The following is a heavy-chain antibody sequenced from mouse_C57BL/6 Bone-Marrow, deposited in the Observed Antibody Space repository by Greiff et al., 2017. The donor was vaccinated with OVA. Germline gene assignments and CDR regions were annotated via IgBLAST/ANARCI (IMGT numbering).Heavy chain of an antibody. J-gene: IGHJ3*01. Sequence: QVQLQQPGAELVRPGTSVKLSCKASGYTFTSYWMHWVKQRPGQGLEWIGVIDPSDSYTNSNQKFKGKATLTVDTSSSTAYMQLSSLTSEDSAVYYCASVFSLFAYWGQGTLVTVSA. CDR2: IDPSDSYT. V-gene: IGHV1-59*01. CDR3: ASVFSLFAY. CDR1: GYTFTSYW.